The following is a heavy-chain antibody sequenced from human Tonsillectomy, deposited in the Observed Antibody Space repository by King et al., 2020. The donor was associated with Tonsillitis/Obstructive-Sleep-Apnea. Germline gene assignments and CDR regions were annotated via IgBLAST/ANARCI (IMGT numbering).Heavy chain of an antibody. Sequence: VQLVESGGGLVQPGGSLRLSCAASGFTFSSYEMNWVRQAPGKGLEWVSYISSSGSTIYYADSVKGRFTISRDNAKNSLYLQMNSLRAEDTAVYYCARWKGKYCSSTSCYNGFDYWGQGTLVTVSS. V-gene: IGHV3-48*03. J-gene: IGHJ4*02. CDR3: ARWKGKYCSSTSCYNGFDY. D-gene: IGHD2-2*02. CDR2: ISSSGSTI. CDR1: GFTFSSYE.